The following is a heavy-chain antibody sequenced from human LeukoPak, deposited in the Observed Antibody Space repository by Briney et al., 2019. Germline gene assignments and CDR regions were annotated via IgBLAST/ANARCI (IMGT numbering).Heavy chain of an antibody. Sequence: GGSLRLSCAASGFTFSDYYMSWVRQAPGKGLEWVSTISGSGGSTDYADSVKGRFTLSRDNSKNTLFLQVNSLRADDTAVYYCAKFHSPGRVTHFYWYFDLWGRGTLVTVSS. J-gene: IGHJ2*01. CDR3: AKFHSPGRVTHFYWYFDL. CDR1: GFTFSDYY. CDR2: ISGSGGST. D-gene: IGHD2-21*02. V-gene: IGHV3-23*01.